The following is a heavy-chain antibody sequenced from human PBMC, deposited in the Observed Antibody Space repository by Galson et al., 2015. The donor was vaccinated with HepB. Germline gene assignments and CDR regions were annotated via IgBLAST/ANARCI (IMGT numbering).Heavy chain of an antibody. V-gene: IGHV6-1*01. CDR2: TYYRSQWFT. CDR1: GDSVSSNSAT. Sequence: CAISGDSVSSNSATWNRIRQSPSRGLEWLGRTYYRSQWFTDYGVSVRSRVTIDPDTSMNQFSLQLNSVTPEDTAVYYCARVRVYYNILTGYKNYYYFDYWGQGTLVIVSS. CDR3: ARVRVYYNILTGYKNYYYFDY. J-gene: IGHJ4*02. D-gene: IGHD3-9*01.